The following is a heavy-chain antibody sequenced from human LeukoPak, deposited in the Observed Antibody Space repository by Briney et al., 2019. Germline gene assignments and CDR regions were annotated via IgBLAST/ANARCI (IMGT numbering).Heavy chain of an antibody. D-gene: IGHD1-1*01. Sequence: SETLSLTCTVYSASISSYCWRWIRQRPGQGRMWFGCIYDSGTTYYNHSLKSRITISMDTSKNQLSLKLSPVTAADTAVDYWARHFDGPHPEVNSRLKLFDPWGQGTLATVSS. J-gene: IGHJ5*02. CDR3: ARHFDGPHPEVNSRLKLFDP. CDR2: IYDSGTT. V-gene: IGHV4-59*08. CDR1: SASISSYC.